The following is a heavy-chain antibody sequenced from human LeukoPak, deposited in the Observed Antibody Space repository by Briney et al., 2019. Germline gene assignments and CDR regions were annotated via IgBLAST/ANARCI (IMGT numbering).Heavy chain of an antibody. CDR2: ISPSGPDT. CDR1: GFTFNSYA. V-gene: IGHV3-23*01. Sequence: SGGSLRLSCAASGFTFNSYAMSWVRQAPGKGLEWVSAISPSGPDTYYADSVKGRFTISRDNSKNSLYLQMNSLRAEDTAVYYCAREGVGDSSGSYYFDYWGQGTLVTVSS. J-gene: IGHJ4*02. D-gene: IGHD6-19*01. CDR3: AREGVGDSSGSYYFDY.